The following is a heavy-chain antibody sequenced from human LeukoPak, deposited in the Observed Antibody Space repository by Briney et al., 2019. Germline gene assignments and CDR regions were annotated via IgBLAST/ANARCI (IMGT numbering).Heavy chain of an antibody. CDR3: AKDNYGSGSNYFEY. CDR1: GFTFSSYW. V-gene: IGHV3-23*01. J-gene: IGHJ4*02. D-gene: IGHD3-10*01. Sequence: PGGSLRLSCAASGFTFSSYWMHWVRQAPGKGLEWVSGSSGSGGSTYYADSVKGRFTTSRDNSKNTLYLQMNSLRAEDTAVYYCAKDNYGSGSNYFEYWGQGTLVTVSS. CDR2: SSGSGGST.